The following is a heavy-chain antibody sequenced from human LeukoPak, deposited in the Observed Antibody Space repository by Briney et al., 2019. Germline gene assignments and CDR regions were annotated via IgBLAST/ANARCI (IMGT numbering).Heavy chain of an antibody. CDR2: ISSSSSYI. V-gene: IGHV3-21*01. CDR3: ARDWDLAVAAPFDY. D-gene: IGHD6-19*01. Sequence: PGGSLRLSCAASGFTFSSYSMNWVRQAPGKGLEWVSSISSSSSYIYYADSVKGRFTISRDNAKNSLYLQMNSLRAEDTAVYYCARDWDLAVAAPFDYWGQGTLVTVSS. CDR1: GFTFSSYS. J-gene: IGHJ4*02.